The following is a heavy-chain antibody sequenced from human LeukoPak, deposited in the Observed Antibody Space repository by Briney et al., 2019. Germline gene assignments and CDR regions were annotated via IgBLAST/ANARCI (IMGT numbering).Heavy chain of an antibody. Sequence: GASVKVSCKASGGTFSSYAISWVRQAPGQGLEWMGGIIPIFGTANYAQKFQGRVTITADESTSTAYMELSSLRSEDTAVYYCARGGDSSGWYGGVNYWGQGTLVTVSS. CDR3: ARGGDSSGWYGGVNY. V-gene: IGHV1-69*13. CDR2: IIPIFGTA. CDR1: GGTFSSYA. J-gene: IGHJ4*02. D-gene: IGHD6-19*01.